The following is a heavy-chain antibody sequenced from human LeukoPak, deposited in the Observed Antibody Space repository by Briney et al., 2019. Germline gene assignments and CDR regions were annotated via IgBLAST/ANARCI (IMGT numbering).Heavy chain of an antibody. V-gene: IGHV1-69*13. CDR3: ARDSCSSTSCERILHYYGMDV. D-gene: IGHD2-2*01. J-gene: IGHJ6*02. CDR1: GGTFSSYA. Sequence: AASVKVSCKASGGTFSSYAISWVRQAPGQGLEWMGGIIPIFGTANYAQKFQGRVTITADESTSTAYMELSSLRSEDTAVYYCARDSCSSTSCERILHYYGMDVWGQGTTVTVSS. CDR2: IIPIFGTA.